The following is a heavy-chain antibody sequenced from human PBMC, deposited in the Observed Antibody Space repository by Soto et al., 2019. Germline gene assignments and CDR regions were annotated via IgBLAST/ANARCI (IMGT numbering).Heavy chain of an antibody. Sequence: PGESLKISCKISGYRFSSFWSAWVRQKPGKGLEWMGIIYPGDATTIYSPSFQGRLTISVDMSISTAHLQWYDLKASDSAMYYCARLRYYYGSQGFDPWGQGTLVTVSS. CDR1: GYRFSSFW. V-gene: IGHV5-51*01. CDR2: IYPGDATT. CDR3: ARLRYYYGSQGFDP. J-gene: IGHJ5*02. D-gene: IGHD3-10*01.